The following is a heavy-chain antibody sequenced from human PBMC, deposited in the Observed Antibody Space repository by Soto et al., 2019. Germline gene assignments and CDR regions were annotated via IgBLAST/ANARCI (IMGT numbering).Heavy chain of an antibody. V-gene: IGHV3-21*01. D-gene: IGHD3-10*01. CDR3: ARWTMVRDPPHYYYYGMDV. Sequence: PGGSLRLSCAASGFTFSSYSMNWVRQAPGKGREWVSSISSSSSYIYYADSVKGRFTISRDNAKNSLYLQMNSLRAEDTAVYYCARWTMVRDPPHYYYYGMDVWGQGTTVTVSS. J-gene: IGHJ6*02. CDR2: ISSSSSYI. CDR1: GFTFSSYS.